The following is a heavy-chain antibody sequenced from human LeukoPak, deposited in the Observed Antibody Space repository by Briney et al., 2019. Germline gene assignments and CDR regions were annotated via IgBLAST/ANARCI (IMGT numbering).Heavy chain of an antibody. D-gene: IGHD6-13*01. J-gene: IGHJ4*02. CDR2: INPSGGST. CDR3: VAGIIAAAGMGFDY. V-gene: IGHV1-46*01. Sequence: GASVKVSCKASGYTFTSYYMHWVRQAPGQGLERMGIINPSGGSTSYAQKFQGRVTMTRDTSTSTVYMELSGLRSEDTAVYYCVAGIIAAAGMGFDYWGQGTLVTVSS. CDR1: GYTFTSYY.